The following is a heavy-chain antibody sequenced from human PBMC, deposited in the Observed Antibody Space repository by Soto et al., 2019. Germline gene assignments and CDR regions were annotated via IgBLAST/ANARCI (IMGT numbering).Heavy chain of an antibody. V-gene: IGHV3-30*18. D-gene: IGHD7-27*01. Sequence: GGSLRLSCAASGFTFSSYGMHWVRQAPGKGLEWVAVISYDGSNKYYADSVKGRFTISRDNSKNTLYLQMNSLRAEDTAVYYCAKDRSPFAGDSRSYFDYWGQGTLVTVSS. CDR1: GFTFSSYG. J-gene: IGHJ4*02. CDR3: AKDRSPFAGDSRSYFDY. CDR2: ISYDGSNK.